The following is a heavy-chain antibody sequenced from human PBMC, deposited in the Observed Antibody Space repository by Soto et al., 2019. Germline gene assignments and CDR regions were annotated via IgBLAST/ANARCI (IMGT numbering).Heavy chain of an antibody. CDR2: IYYSGST. D-gene: IGHD6-19*01. V-gene: IGHV4-59*01. CDR3: ARGESSGWFDP. CDR1: GGSISSYY. J-gene: IGHJ5*02. Sequence: TSETLSLTCTVSGGSISSYYWSWIRQPPGKGLEWIGYIYYSGSTNYNPSLKSRVTISVDTSKNQFSLKLSSVTAADTAVYYCARGESSGWFDPWGQGTLVTVSS.